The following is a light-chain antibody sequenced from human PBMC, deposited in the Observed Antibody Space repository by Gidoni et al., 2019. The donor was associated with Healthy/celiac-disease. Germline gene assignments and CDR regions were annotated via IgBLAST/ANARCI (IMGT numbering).Light chain of an antibody. CDR3: QQSYSTLLT. Sequence: DIQLTQSPSSLSASVGDRVTITYLASQSISSYLNWYQQKPGKAPKLLIYAASSLQSGVPSRFSGSGSGTDFTLTISSLQPEDFATYYCQQSYSTLLTFGGGTKVEIK. CDR2: AAS. J-gene: IGKJ4*01. CDR1: QSISSY. V-gene: IGKV1-39*01.